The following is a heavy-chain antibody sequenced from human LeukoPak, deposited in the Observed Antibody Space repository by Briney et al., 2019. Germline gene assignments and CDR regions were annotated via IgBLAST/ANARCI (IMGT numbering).Heavy chain of an antibody. J-gene: IGHJ4*02. CDR3: ASTQGGDSSGYYNPFDY. Sequence: ASVKVSCKASGYTFTSYYMHWVRQPPGPGREGMGIIHPSGGSRSYAQKFQGRVTMTRDTSTSTVYMELSSLRSEDTAVYYCASTQGGDSSGYYNPFDYWGQGTLVTVSS. CDR2: IHPSGGSR. CDR1: GYTFTSYY. V-gene: IGHV1-46*01. D-gene: IGHD3-22*01.